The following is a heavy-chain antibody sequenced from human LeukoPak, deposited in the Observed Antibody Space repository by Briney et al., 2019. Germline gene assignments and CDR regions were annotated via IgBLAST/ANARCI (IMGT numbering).Heavy chain of an antibody. Sequence: ASVKVSCKVSGYTLTELAIHWVRQAPGKGLEWMGGFDPDNGGTVYAPNFQGRVTMTEDTSTDTAYMELSSLRSEDTAVYYCTTVANGYYYYWGQGTLVTVSS. J-gene: IGHJ4*02. V-gene: IGHV1-24*01. CDR1: GYTLTELA. D-gene: IGHD3-22*01. CDR2: FDPDNGGT. CDR3: TTVANGYYYY.